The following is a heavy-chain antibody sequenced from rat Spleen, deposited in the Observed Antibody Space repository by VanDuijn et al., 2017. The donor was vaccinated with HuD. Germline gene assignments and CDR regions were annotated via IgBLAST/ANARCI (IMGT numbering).Heavy chain of an antibody. CDR3: AKDVNYFSTYPFYVFDA. D-gene: IGHD1-2*01. CDR1: GFTFSNYG. J-gene: IGHJ2*01. CDR2: INPDGGST. V-gene: IGHV5-19*01. Sequence: EVQLVESGGGLVQPGRSLKLSCAASGFTFSNYGVHWIRQAPTKGLEWVASINPDGGSTYYPDSVKGRFTISRDNAANTVYLQMDSLTSEDTATYYCAKDVNYFSTYPFYVFDAWGQGVMVTVSS.